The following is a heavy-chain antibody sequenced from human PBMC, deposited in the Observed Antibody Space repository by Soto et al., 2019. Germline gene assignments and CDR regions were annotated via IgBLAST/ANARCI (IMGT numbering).Heavy chain of an antibody. CDR3: ARDFRDSCGGTNCIYFGY. D-gene: IGHD2-21*01. Sequence: ASVKVSCKASGYTFTSYGFSWVRQAPGQGLEWVGWVSANNGDTNSARNFQGRVTLSTDTSTSTAYMDLRSLTSDDTAVYYCARDFRDSCGGTNCIYFGYWGQGTLVTVSS. V-gene: IGHV1-18*01. CDR2: VSANNGDT. CDR1: GYTFTSYG. J-gene: IGHJ4*02.